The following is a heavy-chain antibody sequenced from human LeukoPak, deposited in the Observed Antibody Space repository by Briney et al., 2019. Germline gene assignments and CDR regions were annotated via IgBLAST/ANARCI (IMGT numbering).Heavy chain of an antibody. J-gene: IGHJ4*02. CDR2: IYYSGST. CDR3: ARGEMDCSSTSCYVYYFDY. Sequence: SETLSLTRTVSGGSISSSSYYWSWIRQPPGKGLEWIGYIYYSGSTNYNPSLKSRVTISVDTSKNQFSLKLSSVTAADTAVYYCARGEMDCSSTSCYVYYFDYWGQGTLVTVSS. D-gene: IGHD2-2*01. CDR1: GGSISSSSYY. V-gene: IGHV4-61*01.